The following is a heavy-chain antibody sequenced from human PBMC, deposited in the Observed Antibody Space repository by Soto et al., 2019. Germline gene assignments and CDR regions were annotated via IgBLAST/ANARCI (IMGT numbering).Heavy chain of an antibody. D-gene: IGHD3-22*01. CDR2: ISAYNGNT. V-gene: IGHV1-18*04. CDR3: ARDRKIYYDSSGYSFDF. Sequence: ALVKVSCKASGYTFTSYGISWVRQAPGQGLEWMGWISAYNGNTNYAQKLQGRVTMTTDTSTSTAYMELRSLRSDDAAVYYCARDRKIYYDSSGYSFDFWGQGTRVTVSS. CDR1: GYTFTSYG. J-gene: IGHJ4*02.